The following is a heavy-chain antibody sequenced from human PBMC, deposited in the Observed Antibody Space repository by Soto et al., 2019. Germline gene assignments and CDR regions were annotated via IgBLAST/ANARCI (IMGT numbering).Heavy chain of an antibody. CDR1: GFTFRNYD. CDR3: ARTYRDFYGLDV. J-gene: IGHJ6*02. D-gene: IGHD4-4*01. V-gene: IGHV3-13*05. Sequence: EVQLVESGGGLVQPGGSLRLSCEASGFTFRNYDMHWVRQGTGKGLEWVSGISAAGDPDYADSVEGRFTISRENAQNSFFLQMNSFRVGDTAVYYCARTYRDFYGLDVWGQGTTVIVSS. CDR2: ISAAGDP.